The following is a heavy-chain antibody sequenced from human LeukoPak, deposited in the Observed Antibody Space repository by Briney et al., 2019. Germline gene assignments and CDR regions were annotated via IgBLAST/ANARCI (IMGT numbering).Heavy chain of an antibody. V-gene: IGHV5-51*01. CDR1: GYSFTSYW. D-gene: IGHD5-12*01. J-gene: IGHJ4*02. Sequence: PGESLKISCKGSGYSFTSYWIGWVRQMPGKGLEWMGIIYPGDSDTRYSPSFQGQVTISADKSISTAYLQWSSLKASDTAMYYCARSGGVISGYDTGDLIDYWGQGTLVTVSS. CDR2: IYPGDSDT. CDR3: ARSGGVISGYDTGDLIDY.